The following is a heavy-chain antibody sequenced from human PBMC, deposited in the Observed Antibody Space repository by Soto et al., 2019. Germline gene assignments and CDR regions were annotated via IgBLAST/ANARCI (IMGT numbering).Heavy chain of an antibody. J-gene: IGHJ5*02. Sequence: PSETLSLTCGVSGGTVASSHWWSWVRQSPGRGLEWIGNVYHTGDTNFNPSLQSRVTFSVDKSNNQFSLRLTSVTAADTAVYFCAREIVTAGGNNCFAPWGPGTLVTGSS. CDR1: GGTVASSHW. V-gene: IGHV4-4*02. CDR2: VYHTGDT. D-gene: IGHD2-21*02. CDR3: AREIVTAGGNNCFAP.